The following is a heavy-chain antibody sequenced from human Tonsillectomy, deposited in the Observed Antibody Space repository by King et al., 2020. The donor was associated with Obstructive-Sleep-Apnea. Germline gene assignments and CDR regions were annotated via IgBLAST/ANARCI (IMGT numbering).Heavy chain of an antibody. CDR3: TSALGSRALRDNWFDL. Sequence: VQLVESGGGLVKPGGSLRLSCAASGFIFSDYDMNWVRRAPGKGLEWVSSITTISHYIYYADSVKGRFTISRDNANNLVYLQMSSLRAEGTAMYFCTSALGSRALRDNWFDLWGQGTLVTVSS. V-gene: IGHV3-21*01. CDR1: GFIFSDYD. CDR2: ITTISHYI. D-gene: IGHD3-10*01. J-gene: IGHJ5*02.